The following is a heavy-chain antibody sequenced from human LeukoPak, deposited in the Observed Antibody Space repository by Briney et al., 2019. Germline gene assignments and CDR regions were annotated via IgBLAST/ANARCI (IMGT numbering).Heavy chain of an antibody. D-gene: IGHD2-2*01. V-gene: IGHV4-59*05. CDR3: ARHQLLHNAFDI. J-gene: IGHJ3*02. Sequence: SSETLSLTCTVSGGSISSYYWSWIRQPPGKGLEWIGSIYYSGSTYYNPSLKSRVTISVDTSKNQFSLKLSSVTAADTAVYYCARHQLLHNAFDIWGQGTMVTVSS. CDR1: GGSISSYY. CDR2: IYYSGST.